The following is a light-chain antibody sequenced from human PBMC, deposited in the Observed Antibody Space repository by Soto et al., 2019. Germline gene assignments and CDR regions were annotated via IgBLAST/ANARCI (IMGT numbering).Light chain of an antibody. CDR3: QQSYTTPWIT. V-gene: IGKV1-39*01. Sequence: IQMTQSPSSLSASVGDRVTITCRASQSISNYLNWYQQKPGKAPKLLIYTASSLESGVPSRFSGSGSGTDFTLTISSVQPEDFGTYYCQQSYTTPWITFGQGTRLEI. CDR1: QSISNY. CDR2: TAS. J-gene: IGKJ5*01.